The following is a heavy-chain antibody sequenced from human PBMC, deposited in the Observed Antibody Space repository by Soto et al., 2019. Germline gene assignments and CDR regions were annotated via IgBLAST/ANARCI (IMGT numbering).Heavy chain of an antibody. Sequence: EVQLLESGGGLVQPGGSLRLSCAASGFTFSSYAMSWVRQAPGKGLEWVSVISGSGGDSYYADSVRGRFTISRDNSKNTLYLQMNSLRADDTAIYYCAKRGGSSGYSHCDYCGQGTLVTVSS. CDR3: AKRGGSSGYSHCDY. J-gene: IGHJ4*02. CDR1: GFTFSSYA. D-gene: IGHD3-22*01. CDR2: ISGSGGDS. V-gene: IGHV3-23*01.